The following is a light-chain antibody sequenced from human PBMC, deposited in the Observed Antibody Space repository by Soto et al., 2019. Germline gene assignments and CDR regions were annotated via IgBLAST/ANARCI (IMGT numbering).Light chain of an antibody. CDR3: QQRHMWPIT. CDR1: QSVSSN. J-gene: IGKJ5*01. V-gene: IGKV3-11*01. CDR2: GAS. Sequence: EVVVTQSPATLSVSPGERATLSCRASQSVSSNLAWYQQKPGQAPRLLIYGASSRATGIPDRFSGSGSGTDFTLTISSLEPEDSAVYYCQQRHMWPITFGQGTRLEIK.